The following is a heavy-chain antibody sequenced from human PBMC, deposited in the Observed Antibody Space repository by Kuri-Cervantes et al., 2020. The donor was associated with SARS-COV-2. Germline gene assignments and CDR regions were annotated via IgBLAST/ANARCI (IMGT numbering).Heavy chain of an antibody. Sequence: ASVKVSCKASGYTFTGYYMHWVRQAPGQGLEWMGWINPNSGGTNYAQKFQGRVTMTRDTSISTAYMELSRLRSDDTAMYYCARDRIPGFLEWPIWGQGTLVTVSS. V-gene: IGHV1-2*02. J-gene: IGHJ4*02. CDR1: GYTFTGYY. CDR3: ARDRIPGFLEWPI. D-gene: IGHD3-3*01. CDR2: INPNSGGT.